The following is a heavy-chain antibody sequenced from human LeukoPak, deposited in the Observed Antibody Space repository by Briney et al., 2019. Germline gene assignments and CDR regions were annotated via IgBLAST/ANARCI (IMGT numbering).Heavy chain of an antibody. V-gene: IGHV3-73*01. CDR3: TRNYYDSTGYYYADY. Sequence: GGSLKLSCAPSGFDFSGSAMHWVRQASGKGLEWVGRIRSKANSYATAYDASVKGRFTISRDDSKNTAYLQMNSLKTEDTALYYCTRNYYDSTGYYYADYWGQGTLVTVSS. J-gene: IGHJ4*02. CDR2: IRSKANSYAT. CDR1: GFDFSGSA. D-gene: IGHD3-22*01.